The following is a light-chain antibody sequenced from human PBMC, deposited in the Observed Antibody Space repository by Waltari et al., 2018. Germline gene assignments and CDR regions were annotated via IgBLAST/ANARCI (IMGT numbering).Light chain of an antibody. V-gene: IGLV2-23*02. Sequence: QSGLTQPASVSGSPGQSITVSCPGTSSAVGHYNLVSWYQQYPGKAPRLMVYEVTKRTSGVSDRFFGSKSGNTASLTISGLQSEDEADYYCCSYAGLGIYVFGTGTKVTVL. CDR3: CSYAGLGIYV. J-gene: IGLJ1*01. CDR1: SSAVGHYNL. CDR2: EVT.